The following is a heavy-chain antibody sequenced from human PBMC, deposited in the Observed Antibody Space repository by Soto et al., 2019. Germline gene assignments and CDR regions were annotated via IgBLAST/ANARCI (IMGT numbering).Heavy chain of an antibody. CDR3: ARGGVSTRTFDY. CDR1: GYNFAGYW. J-gene: IGHJ4*02. CDR2: IYPSDSDT. Sequence: GESLKISCKGSGYNFAGYWIAWVRQMPGKGLELMGIIYPSDSDTRYRPSFQGQVTISADKSISSAYLQWSSLRASDTAMSYRARGGVSTRTFDYWGQGTQVTVYS. V-gene: IGHV5-51*01. D-gene: IGHD3-3*01.